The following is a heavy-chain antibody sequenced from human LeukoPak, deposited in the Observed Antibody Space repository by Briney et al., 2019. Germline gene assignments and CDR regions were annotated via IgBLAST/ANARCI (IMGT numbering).Heavy chain of an antibody. CDR3: ARFVGSDYTGSFDL. D-gene: IGHD3-10*01. Sequence: PGGSLRLSCAGSGFRFSSHGMHWVRQAPGKGLEWLGYIWYDGSNPDYVDPVKGRFTISRDNSKNTVYLQMNSLRAEDTAVYHCARFVGSDYTGSFDLWGQGTPVAVSS. J-gene: IGHJ4*02. V-gene: IGHV3-33*01. CDR1: GFRFSSHG. CDR2: IWYDGSNP.